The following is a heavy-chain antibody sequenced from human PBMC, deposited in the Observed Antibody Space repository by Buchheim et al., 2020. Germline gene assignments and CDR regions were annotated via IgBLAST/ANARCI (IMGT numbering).Heavy chain of an antibody. CDR3: ARDGDGILRFLEWGNYGMDV. J-gene: IGHJ6*02. V-gene: IGHV4-4*02. CDR2: IYHRGST. CDR1: GGSLSSSNW. Sequence: QVQLQESGPGLVKPSGTLSLTCAVSGGSLSSSNWWSWVRQPPGKGLEWIGEIYHRGSTNYHPSLKRRVTISVDKSKNQFPLKLSSVTAADTAVYYCARDGDGILRFLEWGNYGMDVWGQGTT. D-gene: IGHD3-3*01.